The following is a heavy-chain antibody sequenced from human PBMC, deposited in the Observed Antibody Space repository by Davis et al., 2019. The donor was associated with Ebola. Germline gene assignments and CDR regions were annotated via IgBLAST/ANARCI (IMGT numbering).Heavy chain of an antibody. Sequence: ASVKVSCKASGYTFTDYNIHWMRQALGQGLEWLGWVILKSGATNYAQKFQGRVTMTRDTSISTVYMELSSLRYDDTADYYCARGHNYAHEYWGQGTLVTVSS. CDR2: VILKSGAT. CDR3: ARGHNYAHEY. D-gene: IGHD4-11*01. V-gene: IGHV1-2*02. CDR1: GYTFTDYN. J-gene: IGHJ4*02.